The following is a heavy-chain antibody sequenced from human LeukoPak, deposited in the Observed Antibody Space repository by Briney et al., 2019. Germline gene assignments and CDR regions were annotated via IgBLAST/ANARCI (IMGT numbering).Heavy chain of an antibody. CDR2: INHSGST. V-gene: IGHV4-34*01. Sequence: PSETLSLTCAVYGGSFSGYYWSWIRQPPGKGLEWIGEINHSGSTNYNPSLKSRVTIPVDTSKNQFSLKLSSVTAADTAVYYCARVGRAYYDILTGYYSNYYYYYYGMDVWGQGTTVTVSS. CDR3: ARVGRAYYDILTGYYSNYYYYYYGMDV. J-gene: IGHJ6*02. CDR1: GGSFSGYY. D-gene: IGHD3-9*01.